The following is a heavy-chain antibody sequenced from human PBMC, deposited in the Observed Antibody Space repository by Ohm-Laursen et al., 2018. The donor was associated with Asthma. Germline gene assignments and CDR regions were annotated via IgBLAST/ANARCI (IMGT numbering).Heavy chain of an antibody. V-gene: IGHV3-9*01. D-gene: IGHD3-10*01. Sequence: RSLRVSCAASGFTFDDYALHWVRQVPGKGLEWVSSINWNGGVTDYADSVRGRFSISRDNAKNSLYLQMNNLRGDDSGFYFCAKEYSSRRLRGLMNFWGQGTQVTVSS. CDR3: AKEYSSRRLRGLMNF. CDR2: INWNGGVT. J-gene: IGHJ4*02. CDR1: GFTFDDYA.